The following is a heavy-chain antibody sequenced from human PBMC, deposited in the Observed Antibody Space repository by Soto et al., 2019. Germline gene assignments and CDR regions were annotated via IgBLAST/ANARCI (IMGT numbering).Heavy chain of an antibody. J-gene: IGHJ5*02. CDR1: GYTFTSYG. V-gene: IGHV1-18*01. CDR3: ARVFPYYDISMAPNWFDP. CDR2: ISAYNGNT. D-gene: IGHD3-9*01. Sequence: ASVKVSCKASGYTFTSYGISWVRQAPGQGLEWMGWISAYNGNTNYAQKLQGRVTMTTDTSTSTAYMELRSLRSDDTAVYYCARVFPYYDISMAPNWFDPWGQGTLVTVPQ.